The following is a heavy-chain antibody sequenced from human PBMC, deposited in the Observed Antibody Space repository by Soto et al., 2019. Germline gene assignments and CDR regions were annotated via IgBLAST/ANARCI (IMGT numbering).Heavy chain of an antibody. D-gene: IGHD2-15*01. J-gene: IGHJ4*02. CDR3: ATTYCSGGYCFSSEY. CDR2: ITSDSSDI. V-gene: IGHV3-21*01. CDR1: GITFRSYS. Sequence: GGSLRLSCAASGITFRSYSMSWVRQAPGKGLEWVASITSDSSDIYYEDSVKGRFTISRDDGENSLYLQMTSLGAEDTGVYYCATTYCSGGYCFSSEYWGQGVLVTVSS.